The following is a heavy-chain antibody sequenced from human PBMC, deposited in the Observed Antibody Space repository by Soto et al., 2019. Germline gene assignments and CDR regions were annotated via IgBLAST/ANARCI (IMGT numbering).Heavy chain of an antibody. CDR2: ISAYNGNT. CDR3: ARGLEDYGDYGEDRNTNWFDP. D-gene: IGHD4-17*01. CDR1: GYTFTNYG. Sequence: GASVKVSCKASGYTFTNYGITWVRQAPGQGLEWMGGISAYNGNTNYAQKLQGRVTMTTDTSTSTAYMELRSLRSDDTAVYYCARGLEDYGDYGEDRNTNWFDPWGHGTLVTVSS. V-gene: IGHV1-18*01. J-gene: IGHJ5*02.